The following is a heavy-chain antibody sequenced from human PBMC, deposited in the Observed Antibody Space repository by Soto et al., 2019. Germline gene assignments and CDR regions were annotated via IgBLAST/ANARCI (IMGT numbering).Heavy chain of an antibody. J-gene: IGHJ4*02. V-gene: IGHV4-59*01. Sequence: SETLSLTCTVSGGSMIAYYWNWMRQPPGKGLQWIGYTYYSGSTTYNPSLKSRVTISVDSSKNQFSLKLDSVTPADSAVYYCARVRGTAGKRYFDYWGPGNLVTVS. CDR2: TYYSGST. CDR3: ARVRGTAGKRYFDY. CDR1: GGSMIAYY. D-gene: IGHD6-13*01.